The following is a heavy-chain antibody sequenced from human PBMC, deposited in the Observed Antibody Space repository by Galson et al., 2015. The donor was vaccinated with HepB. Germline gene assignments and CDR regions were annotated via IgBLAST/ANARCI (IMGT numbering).Heavy chain of an antibody. CDR3: ARAGPLSGGKHYYYGMDV. CDR1: GFTVSSNY. D-gene: IGHD3-10*01. Sequence: SLRLSCAASGFTVSSNYMSWVRQAPGRGLEWVSVIYSGGSTYYADSVKGRFTISRDNSKNTLYLQMNSLRAEDTAVYYCARAGPLSGGKHYYYGMDVWGQGTTVTVSS. CDR2: IYSGGST. J-gene: IGHJ6*02. V-gene: IGHV3-66*01.